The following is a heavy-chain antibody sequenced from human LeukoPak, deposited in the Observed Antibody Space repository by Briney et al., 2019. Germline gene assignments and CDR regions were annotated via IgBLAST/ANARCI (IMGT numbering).Heavy chain of an antibody. CDR3: ARDYGAAAGYYYGLDV. CDR1: GDSMSNYC. V-gene: IGHV4-59*01. J-gene: IGHJ6*02. D-gene: IGHD6-25*01. Sequence: SETLSLTCTVSGDSMSNYCWSWIRKPPGKGLEWIGYIYYSGSTNYNPSLESRVTISVDTSKNQFSLNLRSVTAADTAMYYCARDYGAAAGYYYGLDVWGQGTTVTVSS. CDR2: IYYSGST.